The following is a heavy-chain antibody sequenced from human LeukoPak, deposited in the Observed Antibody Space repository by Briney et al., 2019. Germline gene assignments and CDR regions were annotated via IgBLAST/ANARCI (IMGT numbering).Heavy chain of an antibody. CDR2: INPNSGGT. D-gene: IGHD2-15*01. CDR1: GYTFTGYY. CDR3: ARDQGGDCSGGSCSSYYYYYMDV. Sequence: PAASVTVSCKASGYTFTGYYMHWVRQAPGQGLEWMGWINPNSGGTNYAQKFQGRVTMTRDTSISTAYMELSRLRSDDTAVYYCARDQGGDCSGGSCSSYYYYYMDVWGKGTTVTVSS. V-gene: IGHV1-2*02. J-gene: IGHJ6*03.